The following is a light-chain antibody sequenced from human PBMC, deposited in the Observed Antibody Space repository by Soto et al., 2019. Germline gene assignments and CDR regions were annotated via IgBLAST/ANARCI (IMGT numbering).Light chain of an antibody. Sequence: QSALTQPASVSGSPGQSITISCTGTSSDVGGYNYVSWYQQHPGKAPKLMIYDVSNRPSGVSNRFSGSKSGNTASLTISGLKAEDEDDYYCSSYTSSSTVVVFGGGTKLTVL. J-gene: IGLJ2*01. V-gene: IGLV2-14*01. CDR1: SSDVGGYNY. CDR2: DVS. CDR3: SSYTSSSTVVV.